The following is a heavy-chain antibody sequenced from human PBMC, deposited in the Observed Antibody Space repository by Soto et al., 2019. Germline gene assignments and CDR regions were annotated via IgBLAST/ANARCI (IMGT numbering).Heavy chain of an antibody. D-gene: IGHD3-10*01. CDR1: GGSISSGDYY. V-gene: IGHV4-30-4*01. CDR3: ARRRITMVREAARAFEI. CDR2: IYYSGST. J-gene: IGHJ3*02. Sequence: PSETLSLTCTVSGGSISSGDYYWSWIRQPPGKGLEWIGYIYYSGSTYYNPSLKSRVTISVDTSKNQFSLKLSSVTAADTAVYYCARRRITMVREAARAFEIWGQGTMVTVSS.